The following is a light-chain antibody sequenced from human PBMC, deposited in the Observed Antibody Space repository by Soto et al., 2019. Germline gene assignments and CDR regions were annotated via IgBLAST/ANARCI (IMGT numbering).Light chain of an antibody. CDR2: DVS. J-gene: IGKJ2*01. CDR3: QERSDWYS. V-gene: IGKV3-11*01. CDR1: QSVRGF. Sequence: EIVLTQSPATLSLSPGERATLSCRASQSVRGFLAWYQQKPGQPPRLLISDVSKRATGIPARFSGSGSGTDFTLTISSLEPEDFAVYYCQERSDWYSFGQGTKLEI.